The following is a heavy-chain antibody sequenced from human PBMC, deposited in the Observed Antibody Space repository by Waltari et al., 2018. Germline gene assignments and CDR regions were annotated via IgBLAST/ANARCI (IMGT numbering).Heavy chain of an antibody. V-gene: IGHV4-59*08. D-gene: IGHD4-4*01. CDR3: ARDSNYFGMDV. CDR2: IYYSGST. CDR1: GGSISSHY. J-gene: IGHJ6*02. Sequence: QVQLQESGPGLVKPSETLSLTCTVSGGSISSHYWSWIRQPPGKGLEWIGYIYYSGSTTYNPSLKSRVTISVDTSKNQFSRKLSSVTAADTAVYYCARDSNYFGMDVWGQGTTVTVSS.